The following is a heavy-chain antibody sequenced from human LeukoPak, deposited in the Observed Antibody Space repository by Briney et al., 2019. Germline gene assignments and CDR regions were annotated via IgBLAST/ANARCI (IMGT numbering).Heavy chain of an antibody. D-gene: IGHD3-10*01. V-gene: IGHV3-30-3*01. J-gene: IGHJ4*02. CDR2: ISNDGSKK. CDR3: AKDWKFYYVSGSFFPDN. Sequence: GGSLRLSCAASGFAFSSYAVHWVRQAPGKGLECVAVISNDGSKKYYADFVKGRFIISRDNSKNTLYLHMNSLIPEDTAVYFCAKDWKFYYVSGSFFPDNWGQGTQVSVSS. CDR1: GFAFSSYA.